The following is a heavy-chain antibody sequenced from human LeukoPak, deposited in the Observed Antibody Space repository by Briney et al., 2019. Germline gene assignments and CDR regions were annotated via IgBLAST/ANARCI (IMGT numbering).Heavy chain of an antibody. CDR2: IYTSGST. V-gene: IGHV4-4*07. CDR3: ARIGYYYDSSGYTGRYYYYYYMDV. Sequence: SETLSLTCTVSGGSISSYYWSWIRQPAGTGLEWIGRIYTSGSTNYNPSLKSRVTISVDKSKNQFYLKLSSVADADTAVYYCARIGYYYDSSGYTGRYYYYYYMDVWGKGTTDTVSS. D-gene: IGHD3-22*01. J-gene: IGHJ6*03. CDR1: GGSISSYY.